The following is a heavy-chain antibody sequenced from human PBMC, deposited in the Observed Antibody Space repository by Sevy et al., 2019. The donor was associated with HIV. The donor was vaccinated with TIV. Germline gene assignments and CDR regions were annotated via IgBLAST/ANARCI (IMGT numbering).Heavy chain of an antibody. V-gene: IGHV3-66*02. CDR2: IYSGGST. J-gene: IGHJ3*02. CDR1: GFTVSSNY. CDR3: ARALRLGELSSHDAFDI. Sequence: GGSLRLSCAASGFTVSSNYMSWVRQAPGKGLEWVSDIYSGGSTYYADSVKGRFTISRDNSKNTLYLQMNSLRAEDTAVYYCARALRLGELSSHDAFDIWGQGTMVTVSS. D-gene: IGHD3-16*02.